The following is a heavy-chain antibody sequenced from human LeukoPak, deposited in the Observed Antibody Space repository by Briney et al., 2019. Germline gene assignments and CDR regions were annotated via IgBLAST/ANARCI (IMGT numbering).Heavy chain of an antibody. V-gene: IGHV6-1*01. J-gene: IGHJ5*02. CDR1: GDGVSSNSTA. D-gene: IGHD6-13*01. Sequence: SQTLSLTCAISGDGVSSNSTAWNWIRQSPSRGLEWLGRTYYRSKWYNDYAVSVKSRITINPDTSKNQFSLQLNSVTPEDTAVYYCAREGEAAAGNPYNWFDPWGQGTLVTVSS. CDR2: TYYRSKWYN. CDR3: AREGEAAAGNPYNWFDP.